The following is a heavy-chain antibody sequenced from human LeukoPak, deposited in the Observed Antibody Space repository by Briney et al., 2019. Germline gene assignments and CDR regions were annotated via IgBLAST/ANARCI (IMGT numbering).Heavy chain of an antibody. D-gene: IGHD1-26*01. CDR3: AKDREEWELRLVFDY. V-gene: IGHV3-23*01. Sequence: PGRSLRLSCAASGFTFDDYAMHWVRQAPGKGLEWVSAISGSGGSTYYADSVKGRFTISRDNSKNTLYLQMNSLRAEDTAVYYCAKDREEWELRLVFDYWGQGTLVTVSS. CDR2: ISGSGGST. J-gene: IGHJ4*02. CDR1: GFTFDDYA.